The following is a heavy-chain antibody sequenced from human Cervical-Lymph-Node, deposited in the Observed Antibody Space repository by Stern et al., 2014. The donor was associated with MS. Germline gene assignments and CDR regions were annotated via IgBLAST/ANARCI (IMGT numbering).Heavy chain of an antibody. D-gene: IGHD3-10*01. Sequence: QLQLQESGPGLVKPSQTLSLTCTVSGGSISSGDYYWSWIRQPPGKGLEWIGYIYYSGSTYYNPSLKSRVTISVDTSKNQFSLKLSSVTAADTAVYYCAREWNDMVRGVIRRGWFDPWGQGTLVTVSS. CDR3: AREWNDMVRGVIRRGWFDP. V-gene: IGHV4-30-4*01. CDR1: GGSISSGDYY. CDR2: IYYSGST. J-gene: IGHJ5*02.